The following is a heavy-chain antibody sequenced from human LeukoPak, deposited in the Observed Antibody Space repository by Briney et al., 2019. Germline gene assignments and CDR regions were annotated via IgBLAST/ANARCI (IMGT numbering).Heavy chain of an antibody. D-gene: IGHD2-2*03. CDR2: IIPIFGTA. V-gene: IGHV1-69*05. CDR3: ASGYCSSTSCYWGYYFDY. CDR1: GGTFSSYA. Sequence: GASVKVSCKASGGTFSSYAISWVRQAPGQGLEWMGGIIPIFGTANYAQKFQGRVTFTTDESTSTAYMELSSLRSEDTAVYYCASGYCSSTSCYWGYYFDYWGQGTLVTVSS. J-gene: IGHJ4*02.